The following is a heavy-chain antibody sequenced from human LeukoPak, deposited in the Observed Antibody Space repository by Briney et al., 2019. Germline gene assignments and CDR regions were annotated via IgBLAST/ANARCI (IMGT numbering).Heavy chain of an antibody. CDR1: GFTFSSYA. V-gene: IGHV3-23*01. D-gene: IGHD5-18*01. CDR2: ISGSGGST. J-gene: IGHJ6*02. CDR3: AREDSGYSYGYRYYYYGMDV. Sequence: GGSLRLSCAASGFTFSSYAMSWVRQAPGKGLEWVSAISGSGGSTYYADSVKGRFTISRDNSKNSLYLQMNSLRAEDTAVYYCAREDSGYSYGYRYYYYGMDVWGQGTTVTVSS.